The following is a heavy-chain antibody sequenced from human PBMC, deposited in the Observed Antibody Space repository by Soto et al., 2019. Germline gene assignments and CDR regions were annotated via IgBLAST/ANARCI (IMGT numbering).Heavy chain of an antibody. V-gene: IGHV2-70*04. CDR1: GVLHRAGGMR. D-gene: IGHD4-4*01. CDR3: ARISVTTRDAFDI. Sequence: SGPTGVNPPQTLTLTCTFSGVLHRAGGMRVSGIRQAPGKALEWLARIDWDDDKFYSTSLTTRPTNSKHTSKNQVVLTMTNMDPVDTATYYCARISVTTRDAFDIWGQGTMVTVSS. J-gene: IGHJ3*02. CDR2: IDWDDDK.